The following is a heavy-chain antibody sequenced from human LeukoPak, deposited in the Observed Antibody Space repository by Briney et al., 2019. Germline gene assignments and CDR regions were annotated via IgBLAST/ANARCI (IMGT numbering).Heavy chain of an antibody. Sequence: GASVKVSCKASGYTFTGYYMHWVRQAPGQGLEWMGWINPNSGGTNYAQKFQGRVTVTRDTSISTAYMELSRLRSDDTAVYYCARAVRSDGYRPPFDYWGQGTLVTVSS. CDR2: INPNSGGT. CDR3: ARAVRSDGYRPPFDY. D-gene: IGHD5-24*01. CDR1: GYTFTGYY. V-gene: IGHV1-2*02. J-gene: IGHJ4*02.